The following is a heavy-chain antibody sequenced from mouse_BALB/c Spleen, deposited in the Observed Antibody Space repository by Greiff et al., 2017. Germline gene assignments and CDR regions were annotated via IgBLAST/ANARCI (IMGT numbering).Heavy chain of an antibody. J-gene: IGHJ2*01. Sequence: EVMLVESGGGLVQPGGSLRLSCATSGFTFTDYYMSWVRQPPGKALEWLGFIRNKANGYTTEYSASVKGRFTISRDNSQSILYLQMNTLRAEDSATYYCARDMKGNYAFDDWGQGTTLTVSS. CDR3: ARDMKGNYAFDD. D-gene: IGHD2-1*01. CDR1: GFTFTDYY. CDR2: IRNKANGYTT. V-gene: IGHV7-3*02.